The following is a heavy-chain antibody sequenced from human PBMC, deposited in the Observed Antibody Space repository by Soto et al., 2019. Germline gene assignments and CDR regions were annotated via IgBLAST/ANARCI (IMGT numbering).Heavy chain of an antibody. Sequence: QVQLVQSGAEVKKPGSSVKVSCKASGGTFSSYTISWVRQAPGQGLEWMGRIIPILGIANYAQKFLGRATITAAKSPGTAYREVSSLRSEDTGVYYCARGELRYFGWSPCYFDYWGQGTLVTVFS. CDR2: IIPILGIA. J-gene: IGHJ4*02. V-gene: IGHV1-69*02. D-gene: IGHD3-9*01. CDR1: GGTFSSYT. CDR3: ARGELRYFGWSPCYFDY.